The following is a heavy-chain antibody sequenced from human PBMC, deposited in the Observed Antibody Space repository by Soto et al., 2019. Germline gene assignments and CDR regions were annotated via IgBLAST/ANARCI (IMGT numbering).Heavy chain of an antibody. Sequence: QVQLVQSGAEVKKPGASVKVSCKTSGYTFYTYGISWVRQAPGQGLEWMAWISPFNGYTNYAQKFQGRVTVTTDTTTSTAYMELRSLRFDDTAVYYCARDKGILGENPNNWFDPWGQGTLVTVSS. V-gene: IGHV1-18*01. CDR2: ISPFNGYT. D-gene: IGHD1-26*01. CDR3: ARDKGILGENPNNWFDP. CDR1: GYTFYTYG. J-gene: IGHJ5*02.